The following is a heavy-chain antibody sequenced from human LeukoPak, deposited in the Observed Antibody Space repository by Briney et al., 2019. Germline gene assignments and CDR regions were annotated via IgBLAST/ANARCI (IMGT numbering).Heavy chain of an antibody. J-gene: IGHJ3*02. CDR2: INHSGST. V-gene: IGHV4-34*01. CDR3: ARHYGPEERAFDI. Sequence: SETLSLTSAVYGGSFSDSYWSWIRQPPGRGLEWIGEINHSGSTNYNPSLKSRVTISEDTSKNQFSLKVNSVTAADTAVYYCARHYGPEERAFDIWGQGTTVTVSS. D-gene: IGHD3-10*01. CDR1: GGSFSDSY.